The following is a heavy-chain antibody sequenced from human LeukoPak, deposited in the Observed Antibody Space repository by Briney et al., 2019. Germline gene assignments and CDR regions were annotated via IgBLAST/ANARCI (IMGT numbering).Heavy chain of an antibody. V-gene: IGHV4-59*08. CDR2: IYYSGST. D-gene: IGHD3-22*01. CDR1: GGSISSYY. J-gene: IGHJ4*02. Sequence: PSETLSLTCTVSGGSISSYYWSWIRQPPGKGLEWIGYIYYSGSTNYNPSLKSRVTISVDTSKNQFSLKLSSVTAADTAVYYCARRGSSGYFNFDYWGQGTLVTVSS. CDR3: ARRGSSGYFNFDY.